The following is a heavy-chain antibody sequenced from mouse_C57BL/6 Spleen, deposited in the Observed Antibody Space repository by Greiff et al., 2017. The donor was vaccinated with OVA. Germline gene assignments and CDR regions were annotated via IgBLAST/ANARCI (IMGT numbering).Heavy chain of an antibody. Sequence: EVQLVESGGGLVKPGGSLKLSCAASGFTFSSYAMSWVCQTPEKRLEWVATISDGGSYTYYPDNVKGRFTISRDNAKNNLYLQMSHLKSEDTAMYYCARDNGNFYFDYWGQGTTLTVSS. CDR2: ISDGGSYT. J-gene: IGHJ2*01. D-gene: IGHD2-1*01. CDR3: ARDNGNFYFDY. CDR1: GFTFSSYA. V-gene: IGHV5-4*01.